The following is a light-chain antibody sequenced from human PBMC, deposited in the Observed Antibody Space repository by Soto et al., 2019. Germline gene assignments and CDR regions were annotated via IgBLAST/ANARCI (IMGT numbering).Light chain of an antibody. Sequence: EIVLTQSPATLSVSPGERATLSCRASQSVSSYLGWYQQKPGQAPRLLIYDASNRATGIPARFSGSGSGTDFTLAISSLEPEDSAVYYCQQRSDWPPTFGQGTKLEIK. CDR1: QSVSSY. J-gene: IGKJ2*01. V-gene: IGKV3-11*01. CDR2: DAS. CDR3: QQRSDWPPT.